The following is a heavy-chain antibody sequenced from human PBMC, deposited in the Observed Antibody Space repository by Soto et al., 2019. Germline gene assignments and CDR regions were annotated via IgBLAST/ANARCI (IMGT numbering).Heavy chain of an antibody. J-gene: IGHJ6*02. D-gene: IGHD5-12*01. CDR3: ARGRVPGGYDSRYYSYGMDV. Sequence: GASVKVSCKASGYTFTSYYMHWVRQAPGQGLEWMGIINPSGGSTSYAQKFQGRVTMTRDTSTSTVYMELSSLRSEDTAVYYCARGRVPGGYDSRYYSYGMDVWGQGTKVTV. CDR2: INPSGGST. V-gene: IGHV1-46*01. CDR1: GYTFTSYY.